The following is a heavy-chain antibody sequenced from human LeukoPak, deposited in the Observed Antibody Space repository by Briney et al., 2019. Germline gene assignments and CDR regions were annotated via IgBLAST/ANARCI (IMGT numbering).Heavy chain of an antibody. CDR3: TRSTSAYWSNFDY. J-gene: IGHJ4*02. CDR2: INPNSGGT. CDR1: GYTFTGYY. V-gene: IGHV1-2*02. Sequence: ASVKVSCKASGYTFTGYYMHWVRQAPGQGLEWMGWINPNSGGTNYAQNFQGRVTMTRDTSISTAYMELSRLRSDDTAVYYCTRSTSAYWSNFDYWGQGTLVTVSS. D-gene: IGHD2-21*01.